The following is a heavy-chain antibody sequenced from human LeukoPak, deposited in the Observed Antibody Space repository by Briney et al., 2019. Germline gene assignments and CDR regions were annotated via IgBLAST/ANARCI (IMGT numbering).Heavy chain of an antibody. Sequence: SENLSLTCTVSAGSVSSGGYYWVWIRQRPGKGLEWIGYIYYTGSTSYNPSLKSRLTIAVDTSKNQFSLKLSSVTATDAAVYVCARPLNTVHDTFDVWGQGTMVTVSS. J-gene: IGHJ3*01. CDR2: IYYTGST. CDR3: ARPLNTVHDTFDV. V-gene: IGHV4-31*03. D-gene: IGHD4-11*01. CDR1: AGSVSSGGYY.